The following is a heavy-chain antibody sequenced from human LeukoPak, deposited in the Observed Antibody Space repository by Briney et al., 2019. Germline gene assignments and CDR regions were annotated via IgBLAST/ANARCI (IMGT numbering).Heavy chain of an antibody. J-gene: IGHJ4*02. CDR3: ARLNSGWYGHDY. CDR2: MSTSGST. CDR1: GVSISSYY. D-gene: IGHD6-19*01. Sequence: SETLSLTCTVSGVSISSYYWNWIRQPAGKGLEWIGRMSTSGSTNYNPSLKSRVTMSVDTSRNQFSLRLSSVTAADTAVYYCARLNSGWYGHDYWGQGALVTVSS. V-gene: IGHV4-4*07.